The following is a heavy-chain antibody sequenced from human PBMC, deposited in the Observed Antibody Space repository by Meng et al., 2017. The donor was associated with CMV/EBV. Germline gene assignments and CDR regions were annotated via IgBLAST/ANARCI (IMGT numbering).Heavy chain of an antibody. V-gene: IGHV4-61*01. CDR1: GGSVSSGSYY. J-gene: IGHJ6*02. D-gene: IGHD6-13*01. Sequence: GSLRLSCTVSGGSVSSGSYYWSWIRQPPGKGLEWIGYIYYSGSTNYNPFLKSRVTISVDTSKNQFSLKLSSVTAADTAVYYCARDRGYSSSWRRGYYGMDVWGQGTTVTVSS. CDR2: IYYSGST. CDR3: ARDRGYSSSWRRGYYGMDV.